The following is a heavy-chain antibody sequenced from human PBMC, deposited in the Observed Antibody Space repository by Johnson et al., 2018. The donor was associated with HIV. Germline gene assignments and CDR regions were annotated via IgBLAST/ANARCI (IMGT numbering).Heavy chain of an antibody. J-gene: IGHJ3*02. CDR1: GFVFSSYA. D-gene: IGHD3-22*01. V-gene: IGHV3-30-3*01. CDR2: ISYDGSNK. CDR3: AKDSRYYYDSSGYVSDAFDI. Sequence: QVQLVESGGGVVQPGRSLRLSCAASGFVFSSYAMHWVRQAPGKGLEWVALISYDGSNKNYADSVKGRFTISRDNAKNTLYLQMNSLRDEDTAVYYCAKDSRYYYDSSGYVSDAFDIWGQGTMVTVSS.